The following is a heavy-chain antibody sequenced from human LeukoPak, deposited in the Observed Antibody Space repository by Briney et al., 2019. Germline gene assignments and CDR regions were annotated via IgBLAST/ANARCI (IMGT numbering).Heavy chain of an antibody. D-gene: IGHD3-16*01. V-gene: IGHV4-4*07. J-gene: IGHJ4*02. CDR1: GVSISSYH. Sequence: SSETLSLTCIVSGVSISSYHWSWIRQPAGKGLEWIGRIYTSGSTDYNPSLKSRVTMSVDTSKNQFSLKLSSVTAADTAVYYCARVGDYALKDWGQGTLVTVSS. CDR3: ARVGDYALKD. CDR2: IYTSGST.